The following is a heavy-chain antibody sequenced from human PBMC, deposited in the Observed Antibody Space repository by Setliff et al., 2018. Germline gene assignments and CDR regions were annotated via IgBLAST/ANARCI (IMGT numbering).Heavy chain of an antibody. J-gene: IGHJ6*01. Sequence: GASVKVSCKASGFTFRNYAISWVRQAPGQGLEWMGWISAYNGDTTYTQNLQGRVTLTTDTSTTTAYMELRSLRSDDTAVYYCARERIYDGLNYNGMDVWGQGTTVTVSS. CDR3: ARERIYDGLNYNGMDV. V-gene: IGHV1-18*01. CDR1: GFTFRNYA. CDR2: ISAYNGDT. D-gene: IGHD3-3*01.